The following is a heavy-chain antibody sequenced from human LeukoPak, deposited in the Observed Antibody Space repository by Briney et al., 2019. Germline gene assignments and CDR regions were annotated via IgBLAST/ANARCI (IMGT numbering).Heavy chain of an antibody. Sequence: GESLKISCKGSGYSFTSYWIGWVRQMPGKGLEWMGIIYPGDSDTRYSPSFQAQVTISADKSISTAYLQWSSLKASDTAMYYCARRIRRNDFWSGYYPYYFDYWGQGTLVTVSS. CDR2: IYPGDSDT. V-gene: IGHV5-51*01. D-gene: IGHD3-3*01. J-gene: IGHJ4*02. CDR1: GYSFTSYW. CDR3: ARRIRRNDFWSGYYPYYFDY.